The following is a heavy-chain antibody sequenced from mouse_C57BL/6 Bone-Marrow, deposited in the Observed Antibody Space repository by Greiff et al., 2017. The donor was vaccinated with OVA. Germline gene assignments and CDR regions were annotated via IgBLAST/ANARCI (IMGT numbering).Heavy chain of an antibody. J-gene: IGHJ2*01. CDR2: IDPEDGDT. CDR3: TTSGYLDY. CDR1: GFNIKDYY. Sequence: VHVKQSGAELVRPGASVKLSCTASGFNIKDYYMHWVKQRPEQGLEWIGRIDPEDGDTEYAPKFQGKATMTADTASNTAYLQLSSLTSEDTAVYYCTTSGYLDYWGQGTTLTVSS. V-gene: IGHV14-1*01.